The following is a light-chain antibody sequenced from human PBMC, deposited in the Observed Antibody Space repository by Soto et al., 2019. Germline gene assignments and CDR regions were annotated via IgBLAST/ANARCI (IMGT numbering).Light chain of an antibody. CDR1: QSVASSF. V-gene: IGKV3-20*01. CDR2: GAS. CDR3: QQFATSPFT. J-gene: IGKJ3*01. Sequence: EIVLTQSPGTLSLSPGERATLSCRASQSVASSFLAWYQQKPVQAPRLLIYGASSRATGIPDRFSGSGSGTDFPLTIPRLEPEDFAVYYCQQFATSPFTFGPGNTVDV.